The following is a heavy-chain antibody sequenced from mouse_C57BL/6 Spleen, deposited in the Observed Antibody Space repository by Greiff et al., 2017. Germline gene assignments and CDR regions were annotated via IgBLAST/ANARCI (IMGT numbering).Heavy chain of an antibody. V-gene: IGHV5-9-1*02. Sequence: EVQVVESGEGLVKPGGSLKLSCAASGFTFRSYAMSWVRQTPEQRLEWVAYISSGGDYIYYADTVKGRFTISRDNAWNTLYLQMSSLKSKDTAMYYYTRDQGLSLDYWGQGTTLTVSS. CDR2: ISSGGDYI. J-gene: IGHJ2*01. D-gene: IGHD3-1*01. CDR1: GFTFRSYA. CDR3: TRDQGLSLDY.